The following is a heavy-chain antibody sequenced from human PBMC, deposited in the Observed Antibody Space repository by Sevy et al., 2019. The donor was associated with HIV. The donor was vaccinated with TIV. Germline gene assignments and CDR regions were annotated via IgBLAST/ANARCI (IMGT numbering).Heavy chain of an antibody. D-gene: IGHD3-9*01. Sequence: GGSLRLSCAASGFTFSSYAMSWVRQAPGKGLEWVSAISGSGGSKYYADSVKGRFTISRDNSKNTLDLQMNSLRAEDTAVYYCAKVTYYDILTGYFDYWGQGTLVTVSS. CDR3: AKVTYYDILTGYFDY. CDR1: GFTFSSYA. J-gene: IGHJ4*02. V-gene: IGHV3-23*01. CDR2: ISGSGGSK.